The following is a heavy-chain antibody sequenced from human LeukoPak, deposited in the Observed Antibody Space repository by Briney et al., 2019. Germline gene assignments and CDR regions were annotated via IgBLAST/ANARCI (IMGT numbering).Heavy chain of an antibody. CDR2: ISGSGGST. V-gene: IGHV3-23*01. Sequence: GGSLRLSCAASGFTFSNFALNWVRQAPGKGLEWVSAISGSGGSTYYADSVKGRFTISRDNSKNTLYLQMNSLRAEDTAVYYCAKDDILGVAASEAAYYYGMDVWGQGTTVTVSS. CDR3: AKDDILGVAASEAAYYYGMDV. J-gene: IGHJ6*02. D-gene: IGHD6-25*01. CDR1: GFTFSNFA.